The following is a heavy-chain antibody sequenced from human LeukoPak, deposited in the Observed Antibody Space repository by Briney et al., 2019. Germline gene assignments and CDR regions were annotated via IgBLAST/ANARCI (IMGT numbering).Heavy chain of an antibody. CDR3: ARGPIVVVPAAYYYYYMDV. V-gene: IGHV3-48*01. CDR1: GFTFSSYS. D-gene: IGHD2-2*01. CDR2: ISSSSSTI. Sequence: QSGGSLRLSCAASGFTFSSYSMNWVRQAPGKGLEWVSYISSSSSTIYYADSVKGRFTISRDNAKNSLYLQMNSLRAEDTAVYYCARGPIVVVPAAYYYYYMDVWGKGTTVTVSS. J-gene: IGHJ6*03.